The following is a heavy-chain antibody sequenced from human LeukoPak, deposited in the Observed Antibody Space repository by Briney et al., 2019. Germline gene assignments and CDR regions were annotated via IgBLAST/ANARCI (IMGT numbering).Heavy chain of an antibody. V-gene: IGHV1-18*01. CDR3: ARVGNSGEFDF. CDR1: GYTFSDYG. CDR2: VTGFNGKT. D-gene: IGHD3-10*01. Sequence: GALVKVSCKTSGYTFSDYGLTWVRQAPGQGLEWLGWVTGFNGKTNYARRVEDRLILTTDTSTSTGTLDLRGLRADDTAVYYCARVGNSGEFDFWGQGTLVTVSS. J-gene: IGHJ4*02.